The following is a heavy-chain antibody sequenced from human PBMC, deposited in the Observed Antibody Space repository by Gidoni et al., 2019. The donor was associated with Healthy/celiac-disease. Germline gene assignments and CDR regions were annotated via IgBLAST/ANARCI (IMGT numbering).Heavy chain of an antibody. Sequence: QMQLVQSGPEVKKPGTSVKVSCKASGFTFTSPAVQWVRQARGQRLEWIGWIVVGSGNTNYAQKFQERVTITRDMSTSTAYMELSSLRSEDTAVYYCAADIFAYDSSGCDYWGQGTLVTVSS. CDR1: GFTFTSPA. J-gene: IGHJ4*02. V-gene: IGHV1-58*01. CDR2: IVVGSGNT. CDR3: AADIFAYDSSGCDY. D-gene: IGHD3-22*01.